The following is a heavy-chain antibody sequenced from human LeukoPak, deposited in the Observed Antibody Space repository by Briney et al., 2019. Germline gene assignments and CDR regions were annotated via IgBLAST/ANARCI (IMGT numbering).Heavy chain of an antibody. Sequence: GGSLRLSCAASGFTLSSYWMHWVRQAPGKGLVLVSRINPEATTITYADSVKGRFTISRDNAKNTLYLQMTSLRADDTAVYYCARDPRSKGGDWGDFDYWGQGTLVTVPS. CDR1: GFTLSSYW. CDR2: INPEATTI. CDR3: ARDPRSKGGDWGDFDY. D-gene: IGHD2-21*02. V-gene: IGHV3-74*03. J-gene: IGHJ4*02.